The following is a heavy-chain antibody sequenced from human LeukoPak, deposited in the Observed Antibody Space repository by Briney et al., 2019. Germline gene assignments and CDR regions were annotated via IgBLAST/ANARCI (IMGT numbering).Heavy chain of an antibody. Sequence: GRSLRLSCAASGFTFSSYAMHWVRQAPGKGLEWVAVISYDGSNKYYADSVKGRFTISRDNAKNSLYLQMNSLRAEDTAVYYWARGTVIAHGGRGPLVPVP. D-gene: IGHD2-21*01. CDR2: ISYDGSNK. CDR3: ARGTVIAH. CDR1: GFTFSSYA. J-gene: IGHJ2*01. V-gene: IGHV3-30-3*01.